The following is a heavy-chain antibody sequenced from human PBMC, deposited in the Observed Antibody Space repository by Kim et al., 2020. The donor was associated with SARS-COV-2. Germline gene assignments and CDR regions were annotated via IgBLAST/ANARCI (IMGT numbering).Heavy chain of an antibody. V-gene: IGHV4-34*01. D-gene: IGHD3-10*01. J-gene: IGHJ6*02. CDR3: ARGLKVVRGVPYYYYGMDV. Sequence: SRVTISVDTSKNQFSLKLSSVTAADTAVYYCARGLKVVRGVPYYYYGMDVWGQGTTVTVSS.